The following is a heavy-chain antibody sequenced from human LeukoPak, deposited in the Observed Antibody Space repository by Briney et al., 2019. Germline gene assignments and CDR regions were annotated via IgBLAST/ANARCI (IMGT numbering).Heavy chain of an antibody. CDR1: GFTFSSYS. J-gene: IGHJ5*02. D-gene: IGHD6-13*01. CDR2: ISSSSSYI. Sequence: PGGSLRLSCAASGFTFSSYSMNWVRQAPGKGLEWVSSISSSSSYIFYADSVKGRFTISRDNAKNSLYLQMNSLRAEDTAVYYCARDVIAAAFDPWGQGTLVTVSS. CDR3: ARDVIAAAFDP. V-gene: IGHV3-21*01.